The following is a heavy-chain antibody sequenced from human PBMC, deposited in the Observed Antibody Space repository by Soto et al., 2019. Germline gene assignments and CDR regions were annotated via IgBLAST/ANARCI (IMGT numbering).Heavy chain of an antibody. CDR3: ARVTLKAGNWFDP. V-gene: IGHV1-2*02. J-gene: IGHJ5*02. CDR2: INPNSRGT. Sequence: QVQLVQSGAEVKKPGASVKVSCKASGYTFTDYFIHWVRQAPGQGFEWMGWINPNSRGTNYAQKFQGRVIMTRDTSNSTAYMELRGLTSDDTAVYYCARVTLKAGNWFDPWGQGTLVTVSS. CDR1: GYTFTDYF.